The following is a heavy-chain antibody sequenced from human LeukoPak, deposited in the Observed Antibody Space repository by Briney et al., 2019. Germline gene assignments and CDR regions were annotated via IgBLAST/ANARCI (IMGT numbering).Heavy chain of an antibody. CDR2: ISGSGGST. V-gene: IGHV3-23*01. J-gene: IGHJ4*02. D-gene: IGHD3-22*01. Sequence: GASLRLSCVASGFTFSSYAMSWVRQAPGKGLEWVSAISGSGGSTYYADSVKGRFTISRDNSKNTLYLQMNSLRAEDTAVYYCAKLSTYYYDSSGYCFDYWGQGTLVTVSS. CDR3: AKLSTYYYDSSGYCFDY. CDR1: GFTFSSYA.